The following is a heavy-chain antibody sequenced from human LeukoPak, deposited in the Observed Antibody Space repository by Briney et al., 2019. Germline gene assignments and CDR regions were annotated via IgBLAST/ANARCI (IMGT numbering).Heavy chain of an antibody. V-gene: IGHV4-59*01. CDR1: GGPKSSYY. D-gene: IGHD1-14*01. Sequence: SETLSLTCTVCGGPKSSYYGSCMRQPPGKGLEWIGHIYYSGNTYYNPSLKSRVTISVDTSKNQFSPRENSVTAADTAVSYSARTTPLHPFALRGQGKLVTISS. CDR2: IYYSGNT. CDR3: ARTTPLHPFAL. J-gene: IGHJ3*01.